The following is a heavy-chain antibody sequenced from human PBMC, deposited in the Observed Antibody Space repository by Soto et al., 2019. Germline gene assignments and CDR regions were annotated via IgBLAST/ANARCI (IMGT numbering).Heavy chain of an antibody. J-gene: IGHJ1*01. CDR2: IWYDGSSK. D-gene: IGHD3-9*01. CDR1: GFTFSSYG. CDR3: ARARPTYDNLTYVQY. Sequence: QVQLVESGGGVVQPGSSLRLSCAASGFTFSSYGMHWVRQAPGKGLEWVAVIWYDGSSKYYADYVKDRFTISSDNSKNTPYLQMNSMRADATAVDYCARARPTYDNLTYVQYWGQGTLVTVSS. V-gene: IGHV3-33*01.